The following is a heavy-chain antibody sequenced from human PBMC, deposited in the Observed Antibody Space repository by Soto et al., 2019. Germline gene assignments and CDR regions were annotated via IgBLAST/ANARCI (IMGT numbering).Heavy chain of an antibody. CDR1: EFPLSSYA. J-gene: IGHJ6*02. CDR3: AKPMGEYSPYYYYGMDV. CDR2: ISGSGGST. D-gene: IGHD3-16*01. V-gene: IGHV3-23*01. Sequence: GGSLRLSCAASEFPLSSYAMSWVRPAPGKGLEWVSAISGSGGSTYYADSVKGRFTISRDNSKNTLYLQMNSLRAEDTAVYYCAKPMGEYSPYYYYGMDVWGQGTTVTVSS.